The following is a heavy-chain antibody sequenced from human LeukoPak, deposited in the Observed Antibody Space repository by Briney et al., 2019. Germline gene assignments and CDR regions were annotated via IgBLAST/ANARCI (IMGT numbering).Heavy chain of an antibody. V-gene: IGHV3-30*18. CDR2: ISSDGTNK. D-gene: IGHD6-19*01. CDR3: AKSRLYSSGSADY. CDR1: GFTFSAFG. J-gene: IGHJ4*02. Sequence: AGGSLRLSCAASGFTFSAFGVHWVRQAPGKGLEWVAVISSDGTNKYYTDSVKGRFTISRDNSKNTLYMQMNSLRAEDTAVYSCAKSRLYSSGSADYWGQGTLVTVSS.